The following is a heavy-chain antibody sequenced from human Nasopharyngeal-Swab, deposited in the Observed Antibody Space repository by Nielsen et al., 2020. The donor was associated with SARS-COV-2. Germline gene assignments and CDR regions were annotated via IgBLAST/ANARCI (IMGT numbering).Heavy chain of an antibody. Sequence: PGKGLEWIGYIYYSGSTYYNPSLKSRVTTSVDTSKNQFSLKLSSVTPEDTAVYYCARGDYYYGMDVWGQGTAVTVSS. CDR3: ARGDYYYGMDV. J-gene: IGHJ6*02. V-gene: IGHV4-31*02. CDR2: IYYSGST.